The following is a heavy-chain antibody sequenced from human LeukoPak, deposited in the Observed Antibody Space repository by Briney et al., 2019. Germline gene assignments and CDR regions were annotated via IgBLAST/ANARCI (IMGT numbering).Heavy chain of an antibody. Sequence: SETLSLTCTVSGGSISSGGYYWSWIRQHPGKGLEWIGYIYHSGSTYYNPSLKSRVTISVDRSKNQFSLKLSSVTAADTAVYYCAREGGYGDYYFDYWGQGTLVTVSS. J-gene: IGHJ4*02. D-gene: IGHD4-17*01. V-gene: IGHV4-30-2*01. CDR1: GGSISSGGYY. CDR3: AREGGYGDYYFDY. CDR2: IYHSGST.